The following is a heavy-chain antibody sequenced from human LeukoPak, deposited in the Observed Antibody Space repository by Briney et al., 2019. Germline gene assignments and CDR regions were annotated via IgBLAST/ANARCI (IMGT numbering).Heavy chain of an antibody. J-gene: IGHJ6*04. CDR3: ARDRCSSTSCSLGFLDV. Sequence: GGSLRLSCAASGFTFSTYWIHWVRQAPGKGLVWVSRINIDGSRTTYADSVKGRFTISRDNAKNTLYLQMNSLRTEDTAVYYCARDRCSSTSCSLGFLDVWGKGTTVTVSS. CDR2: INIDGSRT. CDR1: GFTFSTYW. V-gene: IGHV3-74*01. D-gene: IGHD2-2*01.